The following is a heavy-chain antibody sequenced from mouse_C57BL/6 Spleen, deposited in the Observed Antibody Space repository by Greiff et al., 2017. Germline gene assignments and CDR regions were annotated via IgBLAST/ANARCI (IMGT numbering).Heavy chain of an antibody. CDR2: IHPTSGST. Sequence: QVQLQQPGAELVKPGASVKLSCKASGYTFTSYWMHWVKQRPGQGLEWIGMIHPTSGSTNYNEKFKSKATLTVDKSSSTAYMQLSSLTSEDSAVYYCARSYYYGSSPMAMDYWGQGTSVTVSS. CDR1: GYTFTSYW. J-gene: IGHJ4*01. D-gene: IGHD1-1*01. CDR3: ARSYYYGSSPMAMDY. V-gene: IGHV1-64*01.